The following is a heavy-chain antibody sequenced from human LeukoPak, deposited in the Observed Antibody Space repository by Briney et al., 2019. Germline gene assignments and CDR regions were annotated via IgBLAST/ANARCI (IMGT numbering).Heavy chain of an antibody. J-gene: IGHJ4*02. CDR2: IYCSGST. D-gene: IGHD4-11*01. CDR1: GGSISSGGYY. V-gene: IGHV4-31*03. CDR3: ARGETTLRTFDY. Sequence: SETLSLTCTVSGGSISSGGYYWSWIRQHPGKGLEWIGYIYCSGSTYYNPSLKSRVTISVDTSKNQFSLKLSSVTAADTAVYYCARGETTLRTFDYWGQGTLVTVSS.